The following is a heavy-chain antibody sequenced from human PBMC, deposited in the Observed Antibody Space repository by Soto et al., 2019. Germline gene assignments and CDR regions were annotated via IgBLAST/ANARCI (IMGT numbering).Heavy chain of an antibody. CDR2: IYWDDDQ. D-gene: IGHD6-13*01. CDR3: AHASGGTRWPNDAFDV. Sequence: QITLKESGPTLVKPTQTLTLTCTFSGFSLSTDGVGVGWIRQPPGKALEWLALIYWDDDQRYSPSLKTRLTSTKGTSKNPAVLTMTTMDPVDTATYCCAHASGGTRWPNDAFDVRGQGTLVTVSS. J-gene: IGHJ3*01. CDR1: GFSLSTDGVG. V-gene: IGHV2-5*02.